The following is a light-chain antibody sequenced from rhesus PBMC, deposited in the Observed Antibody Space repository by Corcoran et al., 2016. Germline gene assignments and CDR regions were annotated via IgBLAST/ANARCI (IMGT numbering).Light chain of an antibody. CDR2: KAS. J-gene: IGKJ3*01. Sequence: DIQMTQSPSALPASVGDTVTITCRASQSISSWLDWYQQKPGKAPKLLLYKASRLQSGVPSRVSGSGSGTDFTLTISSLRPEDFATDYCLQYSGSPFTFGPGTKLDI. V-gene: IGKV1-22*01. CDR3: LQYSGSPFT. CDR1: QSISSW.